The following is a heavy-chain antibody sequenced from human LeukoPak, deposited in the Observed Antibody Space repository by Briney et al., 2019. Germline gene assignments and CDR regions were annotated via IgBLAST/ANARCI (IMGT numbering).Heavy chain of an antibody. V-gene: IGHV3-23*01. CDR1: GIVFSNTA. D-gene: IGHD6-19*01. Sequence: GGSLRLSCAASGIVFSNTAMNWARQSPGRGLEWASAISGGGERAFYADSVKGRFTTSRDNSKNMLYLQMNSLRADDTAIYHCAKDGGQYSSGPEFDPRGQGALVTVSS. J-gene: IGHJ5*02. CDR3: AKDGGQYSSGPEFDP. CDR2: ISGGGERA.